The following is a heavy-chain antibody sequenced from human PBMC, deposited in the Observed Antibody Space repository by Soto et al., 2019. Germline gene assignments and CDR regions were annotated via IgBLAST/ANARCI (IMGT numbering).Heavy chain of an antibody. J-gene: IGHJ4*02. Sequence: GGSLRLSCTASGFSVSDYSVNWVRQAPGKGLEWISYISSTGDLILYAGSVKGRFTIARDIAKNSLYLQMDSLRDEDSAVYYCATWAIAVGGEGFWGPGTLVTVSS. D-gene: IGHD2-21*01. CDR2: ISSTGDLI. CDR3: ATWAIAVGGEGF. CDR1: GFSVSDYS. V-gene: IGHV3-48*02.